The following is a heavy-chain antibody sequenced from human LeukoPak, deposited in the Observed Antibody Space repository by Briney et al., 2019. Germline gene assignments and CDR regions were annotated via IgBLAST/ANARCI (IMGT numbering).Heavy chain of an antibody. CDR1: GFTFSSYE. V-gene: IGHV3-48*03. D-gene: IGHD3-10*01. J-gene: IGHJ5*02. CDR2: ISSSGSTI. Sequence: GGSLRLSCAASGFTFSSYEMNWVRQAPGKGPEWVSYISSSGSTIYYADSVKGRFTISRDNAKNSLYLQMNSLRAEDTAVYYCARGDSRGSTGQWFDPWGQGTLVTDSS. CDR3: ARGDSRGSTGQWFDP.